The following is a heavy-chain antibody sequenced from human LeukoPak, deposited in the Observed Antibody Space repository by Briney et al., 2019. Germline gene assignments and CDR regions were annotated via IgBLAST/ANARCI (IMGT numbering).Heavy chain of an antibody. Sequence: GASVKVSCKASGYTFTSYYMHRVRQAPGQGLEWMGITNPSGGSTSYAQKFQGRVTMTRDTSTSIVNMELSSLRSEDTAVYYCARASSSWNAFDHWGQGTLVTVSS. CDR3: ARASSSWNAFDH. CDR2: TNPSGGST. V-gene: IGHV1-46*01. J-gene: IGHJ4*02. CDR1: GYTFTSYY. D-gene: IGHD6-13*01.